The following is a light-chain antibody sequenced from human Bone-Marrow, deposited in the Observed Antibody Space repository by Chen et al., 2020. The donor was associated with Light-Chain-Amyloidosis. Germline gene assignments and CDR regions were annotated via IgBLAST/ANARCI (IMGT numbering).Light chain of an antibody. J-gene: IGLJ3*02. CDR1: NIGSTS. Sequence: YVLTQPSSVSVAPGQTATIAWGGNNIGSTSVHWYQQTPGQAPLLVVYDDSARPSGIPERLSGDNSGNTATLTIGRVEAGDEADYYCQVWDRSSDRPVFGGGTKLTGL. CDR3: QVWDRSSDRPV. V-gene: IGLV3-21*02. CDR2: DDS.